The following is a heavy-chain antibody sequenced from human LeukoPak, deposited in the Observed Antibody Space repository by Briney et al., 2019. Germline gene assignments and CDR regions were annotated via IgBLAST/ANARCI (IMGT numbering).Heavy chain of an antibody. Sequence: GGSLRLSXAASGFTFSSYEMNWVRQAPGKGLEWVSYISSSGSTIYYADSVKGRFTISRDNAKNSLYLQMNSLRVEDTAVYYCARAQRGYSYGDDFDYWGQGTLVTVSS. CDR2: ISSSGSTI. V-gene: IGHV3-48*03. D-gene: IGHD5-18*01. J-gene: IGHJ4*02. CDR3: ARAQRGYSYGDDFDY. CDR1: GFTFSSYE.